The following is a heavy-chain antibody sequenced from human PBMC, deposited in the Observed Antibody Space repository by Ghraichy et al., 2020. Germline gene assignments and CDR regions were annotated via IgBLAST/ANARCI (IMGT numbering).Heavy chain of an antibody. CDR2: IYYSGST. J-gene: IGHJ4*02. V-gene: IGHV4-31*03. D-gene: IGHD6-13*01. CDR3: AREGIAAAGTSG. Sequence: SETLSLTCTVSGGSISSGGYYWSWIRQHPGKGLEWIGYIYYSGSTYYNPSLKSRVTISVDTSKNQFSLKLSSVTAADTAVYYCAREGIAAAGTSGWGQGTLVTVSS. CDR1: GGSISSGGYY.